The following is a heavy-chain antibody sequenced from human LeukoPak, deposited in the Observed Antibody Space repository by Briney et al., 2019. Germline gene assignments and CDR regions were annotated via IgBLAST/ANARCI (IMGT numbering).Heavy chain of an antibody. J-gene: IGHJ5*02. CDR3: ARGSFLGTSSWFDP. CDR2: ISPNRGDT. D-gene: IGHD2-8*01. CDR1: GYTFTSYD. Sequence: ASVKVSCKASGYTFTSYDINWVRQAPGQGLEWMGWISPNRGDTNYAQKFKGRVTMTTDTSLNTIYMELRSLRLDDTAVYFCARGSFLGTSSWFDPWGQGTLVTVSS. V-gene: IGHV1-2*02.